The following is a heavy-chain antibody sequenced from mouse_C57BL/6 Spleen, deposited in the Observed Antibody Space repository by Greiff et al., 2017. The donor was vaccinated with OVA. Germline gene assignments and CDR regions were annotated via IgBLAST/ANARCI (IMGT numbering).Heavy chain of an antibody. J-gene: IGHJ4*01. CDR3: ARALEYYYAMDY. V-gene: IGHV3-3*01. Sequence: FPGNKLEYIGYTFYSGTTYYNPSLESRTYITRDTSKNQFSLKLSSVTTEDTATYYRARALEYYYAMDYWGQGTSVTVSS. CDR2: TFYSGTT.